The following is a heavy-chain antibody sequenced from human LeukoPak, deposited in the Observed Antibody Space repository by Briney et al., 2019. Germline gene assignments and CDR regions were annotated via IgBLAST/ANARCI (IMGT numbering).Heavy chain of an antibody. J-gene: IGHJ4*02. CDR2: IYPGDSDT. D-gene: IGHD2-2*01. CDR3: ARQWGDCSSTSCYSAY. Sequence: GESLKISCKGSGFSFNMYWIGWVRQMPGKGLEWMGIIYPGDSDTRYSSSFQGQVTISVDKSISTAYLQWSSLKASDTAIYYCARQWGDCSSTSCYSAYWGQGTLVTVSS. CDR1: GFSFNMYW. V-gene: IGHV5-51*01.